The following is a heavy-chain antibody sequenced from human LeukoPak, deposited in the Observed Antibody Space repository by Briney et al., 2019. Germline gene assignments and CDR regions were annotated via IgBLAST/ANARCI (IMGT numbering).Heavy chain of an antibody. J-gene: IGHJ4*02. CDR3: ATLGYSYGTDY. CDR2: IYTSGST. V-gene: IGHV4-61*02. D-gene: IGHD5-18*01. CDR1: GDSISSGNYY. Sequence: SQTLSLTCTVSGDSISSGNYYWPWIRQPAGKGLEWIGRIYTSGSTNYNPSLKSRVTISVDTSKNQFSLKLSSVTAADTAVYYCATLGYSYGTDYWGQGTLVTVSS.